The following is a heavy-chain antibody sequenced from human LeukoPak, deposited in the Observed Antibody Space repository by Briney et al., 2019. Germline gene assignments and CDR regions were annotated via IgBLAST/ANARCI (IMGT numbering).Heavy chain of an antibody. V-gene: IGHV3-53*01. CDR1: GLTVSSNY. CDR2: IYSGGST. D-gene: IGHD6-19*01. J-gene: IGHJ1*01. Sequence: GGSLRLSCAASGLTVSSNYMSWVRQAPGKGLEWVSVIYSGGSTYYADSVKGRFTISRDNSKNTLYLQMNSLRAEDTAVYYCARHIAVAGIAEYFQHWGLGTLVTVSS. CDR3: ARHIAVAGIAEYFQH.